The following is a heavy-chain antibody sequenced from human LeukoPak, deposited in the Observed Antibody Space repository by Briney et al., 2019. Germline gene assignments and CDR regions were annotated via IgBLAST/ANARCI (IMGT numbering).Heavy chain of an antibody. Sequence: GGSLRLSCAASGFTLSDYYMGWIRQAPGKGLEWVSYISSSGSTIYYADSVKGRFTISRDNAKNSLYLQMNSLRAEDTAVYYCARAAITMVRGVRYFDYWGQGTLVTVSS. CDR2: ISSSGSTI. CDR1: GFTLSDYY. CDR3: ARAAITMVRGVRYFDY. V-gene: IGHV3-11*01. J-gene: IGHJ4*02. D-gene: IGHD3-10*01.